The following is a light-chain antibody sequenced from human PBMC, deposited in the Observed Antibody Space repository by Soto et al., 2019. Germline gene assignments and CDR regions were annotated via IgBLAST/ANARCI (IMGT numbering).Light chain of an antibody. Sequence: QSVLTQPPSVSEAPGQRVTISCTGSSSNIGAGYEAHWYQQVPGTAPKLLIYENNNRPSGVSDRFSGSKSGTSASLAITGLRAEDEAEYYCQSYDSSLSGYVFGTGTKVTVL. CDR1: SSNIGAGYE. CDR2: ENN. CDR3: QSYDSSLSGYV. V-gene: IGLV1-40*01. J-gene: IGLJ1*01.